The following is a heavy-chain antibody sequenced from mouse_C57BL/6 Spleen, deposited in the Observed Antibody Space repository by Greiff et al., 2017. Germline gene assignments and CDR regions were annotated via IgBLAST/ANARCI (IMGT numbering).Heavy chain of an antibody. J-gene: IGHJ2*01. CDR3: ARGNWDYLDY. CDR2: INPGSGGT. CDR1: GYAFTNYL. D-gene: IGHD4-1*01. Sequence: QVQLKQSGAELVRPGTSVKVSCKASGYAFTNYLIEWVKQRPGQGLEWIGVINPGSGGTNYNEKFKGKATLTADKSSSTAYIQLSSLTSEDSAVYLCARGNWDYLDYWGQGTTLTVSS. V-gene: IGHV1-54*01.